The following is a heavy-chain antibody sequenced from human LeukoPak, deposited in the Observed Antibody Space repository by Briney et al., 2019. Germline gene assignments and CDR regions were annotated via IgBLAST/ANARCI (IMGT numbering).Heavy chain of an antibody. CDR2: ISYDGSNK. CDR1: GFTFSSYA. D-gene: IGHD1-26*01. V-gene: IGHV3-30-3*01. CDR3: ARVTIVGAFDY. Sequence: GGSLRLSCAASGFTFSSYAMHWVRQAPGKGLEWVAVISYDGSNKYYADPVKGRFTISRDNSKNTLYLQMNSLRAEDTAVYYCARVTIVGAFDYWGQGTLVTVSS. J-gene: IGHJ4*02.